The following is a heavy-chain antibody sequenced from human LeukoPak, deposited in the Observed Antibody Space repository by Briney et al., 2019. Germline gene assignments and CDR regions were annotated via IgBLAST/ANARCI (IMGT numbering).Heavy chain of an antibody. J-gene: IGHJ3*01. V-gene: IGHV5-51*01. D-gene: IGHD1/OR15-1a*01. CDR1: GYNFNRYS. Sequence: GESLKTSCQGSGYNFNRYSIAWVRRMPGKGMERMGGIYPDESDPRLSPSFQGQVTISVDKSISSAFLQWSRLKAWDSAIFYRATKTFSWNNVDAFDVWGQGTTVIVSS. CDR2: IYPDESDP. CDR3: ATKTFSWNNVDAFDV.